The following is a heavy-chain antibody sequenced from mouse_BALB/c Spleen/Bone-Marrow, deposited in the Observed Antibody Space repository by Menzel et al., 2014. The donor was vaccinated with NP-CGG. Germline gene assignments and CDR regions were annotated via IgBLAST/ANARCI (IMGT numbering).Heavy chain of an antibody. CDR2: IDPANGNT. J-gene: IGHJ2*01. Sequence: EVQVVESGAEIVKPGASVKSSCTTSGFNIEDSYIYWMKQRPERGLEWIGRIDPANGNTKYDPKFRGKATITVDTSSATAYLQLSSLTSEGTAVYYCARNYGSSLDYWGQGTTLPVSS. V-gene: IGHV14-3*02. CDR1: GFNIEDSY. D-gene: IGHD1-1*01. CDR3: ARNYGSSLDY.